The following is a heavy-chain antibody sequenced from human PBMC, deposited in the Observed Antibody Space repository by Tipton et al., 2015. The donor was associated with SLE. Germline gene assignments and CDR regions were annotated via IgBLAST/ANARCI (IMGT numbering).Heavy chain of an antibody. CDR2: ISSSGSSI. J-gene: IGHJ4*02. V-gene: IGHV3-11*01. D-gene: IGHD3-22*01. Sequence: SLRLSCAASGFSFSDYYMSWIRQSPGKGLEWVSHISSSGSSIYYADSVKGRITVSRDNGENSLYLQMNSLRDEDTAVYYCARDEYRYDATGYRLLGHFDFWGQGTLVTVSS. CDR3: ARDEYRYDATGYRLLGHFDF. CDR1: GFSFSDYY.